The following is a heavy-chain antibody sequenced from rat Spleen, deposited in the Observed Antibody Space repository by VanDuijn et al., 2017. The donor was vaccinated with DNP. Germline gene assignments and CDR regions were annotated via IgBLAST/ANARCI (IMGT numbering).Heavy chain of an antibody. CDR1: GFTFSSYG. J-gene: IGHJ2*01. D-gene: IGHD1-6*01. Sequence: VQLVESGGGLVQPGKSLKLSCSASGFTFSSYGMHWIRQAPGKGLDWVAYISSSSGTVYADAVKGRFTISRDNAKSTLYLQMNSLGSEDTATYYCTRKYTTDYYWYFDFWGQGVMVTVSS. CDR2: ISSSSGT. V-gene: IGHV5-62*01. CDR3: TRKYTTDYYWYFDF.